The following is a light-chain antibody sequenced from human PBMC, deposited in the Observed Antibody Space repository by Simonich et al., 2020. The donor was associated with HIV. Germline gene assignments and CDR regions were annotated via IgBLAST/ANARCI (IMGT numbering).Light chain of an antibody. V-gene: IGLV3-21*03. Sequence: SYVLTQPPSVSVAPGKTARITCGGNKIGSKRVQWYQQKPGQAPVLVVYNDSDRPSGNPGRFSGSNSGNTATLTISRVEAGDEADYYCQVWDSSSDHREVFGGGTKLTVL. J-gene: IGLJ2*01. CDR3: QVWDSSSDHREV. CDR1: KIGSKR. CDR2: NDS.